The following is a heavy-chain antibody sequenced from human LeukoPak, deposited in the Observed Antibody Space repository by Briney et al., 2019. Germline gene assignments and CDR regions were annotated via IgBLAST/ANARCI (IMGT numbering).Heavy chain of an antibody. Sequence: PSETLSLTCTVSGGSISSYYWSWLRQPPGKGLVWIGYIYYSVSTNYNPSLKSRVTISVDTSKNQFSLKLSSVTAADTAVYYCARHNSPEYSYFEIWGQGTMVTVSS. CDR3: ARHNSPEYSYFEI. CDR1: GGSISSYY. CDR2: IYYSVST. D-gene: IGHD4-23*01. V-gene: IGHV4-59*08. J-gene: IGHJ3*02.